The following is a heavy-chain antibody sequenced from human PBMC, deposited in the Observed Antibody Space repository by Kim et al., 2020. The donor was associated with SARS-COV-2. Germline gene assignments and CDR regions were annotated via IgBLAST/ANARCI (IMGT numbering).Heavy chain of an antibody. CDR1: GFTFSNYW. J-gene: IGHJ3*02. CDR2: IDGGGSGT. D-gene: IGHD2-15*01. Sequence: GGSLRLSCAASGFTFSNYWMHWVRQAPGKGLVWVSRIDGGGSGTTYADLVKGRFTISRDNAKNTLYLQMNSLKAEDTAVYYCARGGSSKFNAFDIWGQGTVVTVSS. V-gene: IGHV3-74*01. CDR3: ARGGSSKFNAFDI.